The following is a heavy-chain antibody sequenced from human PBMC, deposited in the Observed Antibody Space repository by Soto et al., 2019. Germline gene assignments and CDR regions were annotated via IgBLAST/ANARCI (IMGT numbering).Heavy chain of an antibody. CDR3: ARPLWRDDYNWGYFDL. J-gene: IGHJ2*01. CDR2: ISYDGSNK. V-gene: IGHV3-30-3*01. D-gene: IGHD4-4*01. CDR1: RFPFSNYA. Sequence: GGSLRLSCAASRFPFSNYAMHWVRQAPGKGLEWVAVISYDGSNKYYADSVKGRFTISRDNSKNTLYLQMNSLRLEDTAVYYCARPLWRDDYNWGYFDLWGRGTLVTVSS.